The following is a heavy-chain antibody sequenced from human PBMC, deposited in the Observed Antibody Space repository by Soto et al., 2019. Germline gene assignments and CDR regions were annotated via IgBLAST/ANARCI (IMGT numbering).Heavy chain of an antibody. CDR1: GFTFNNAW. V-gene: IGHV3-15*07. D-gene: IGHD3-3*01. Sequence: GGSLRLSCAASGFTFNNAWMNWVRQAPGKGLEWVGRIKSKADGGTTDYAAPVKGRFTISRDDSQDTLYLQMTSLKFADTAVYYCTTGPPNHDLWSDSYSYFDGWGQGTLVTVSS. J-gene: IGHJ4*02. CDR3: TTGPPNHDLWSDSYSYFDG. CDR2: IKSKADGGTT.